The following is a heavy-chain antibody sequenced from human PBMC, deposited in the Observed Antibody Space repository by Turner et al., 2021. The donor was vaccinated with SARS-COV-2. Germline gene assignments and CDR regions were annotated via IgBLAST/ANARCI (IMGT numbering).Heavy chain of an antibody. CDR3: AKESNFDY. CDR2: ISYDGSNK. Sequence: QVQLVESGGGVVQPGRSLGLSCAASGFTFSSYGLHWVRQAPGKGREWVALISYDGSNKYYADSVKGRFTISRDNSKNTLYLQMNSLRAEDTAVYYCAKESNFDYWGQGTLVTVSS. V-gene: IGHV3-30*18. CDR1: GFTFSSYG. J-gene: IGHJ4*02.